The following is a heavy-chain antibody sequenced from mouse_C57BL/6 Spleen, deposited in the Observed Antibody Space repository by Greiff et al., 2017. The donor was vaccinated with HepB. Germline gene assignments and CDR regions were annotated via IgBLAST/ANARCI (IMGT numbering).Heavy chain of an antibody. D-gene: IGHD4-1*01. J-gene: IGHJ2*01. CDR1: GSTFTSYW. CDR3: ARSWDLGGY. V-gene: IGHV1-50*01. Sequence: QVQLQQPGAELVKPGASVKLSCKASGSTFTSYWMQWVKQRPGQGLEWIGEIDPYDSYTNYNQKFKGKATLTVDTSSSTAYMQLSSLTSEDSAVYYCARSWDLGGYWGQGTTLTVSS. CDR2: IDPYDSYT.